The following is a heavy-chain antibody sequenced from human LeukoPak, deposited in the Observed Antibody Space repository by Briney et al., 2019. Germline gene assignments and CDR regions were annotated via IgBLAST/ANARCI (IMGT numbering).Heavy chain of an antibody. V-gene: IGHV4-39*01. CDR2: IYYSGST. Sequence: SETLSLTCTVSGGSISSSSYYWGWIRQPPGKGLEWIGSIYYSGSTYYNPSLKSRVTISVDTSKNQFSLKLSSVTAADTAVYYCATSYSGSYYDAFDIWGQGTMVTVSS. D-gene: IGHD1-26*01. CDR1: GGSISSSSYY. J-gene: IGHJ3*02. CDR3: ATSYSGSYYDAFDI.